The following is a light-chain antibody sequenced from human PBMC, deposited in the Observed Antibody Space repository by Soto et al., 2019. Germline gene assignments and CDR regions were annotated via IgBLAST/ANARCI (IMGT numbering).Light chain of an antibody. J-gene: IGKJ5*01. Sequence: DIQMTQSPSSLSASVGDRVTITCQASQDISNYLNWYQQKPGKAPKLLIYDASNLETGVPSRFSGSGSGTDFTFTISSLQAEDIATYYCQQYDNLPITFGQGTQLEIK. V-gene: IGKV1-33*01. CDR3: QQYDNLPIT. CDR2: DAS. CDR1: QDISNY.